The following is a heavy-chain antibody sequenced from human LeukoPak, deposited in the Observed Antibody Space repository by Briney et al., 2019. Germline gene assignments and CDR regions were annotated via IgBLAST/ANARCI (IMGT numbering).Heavy chain of an antibody. CDR2: ISSSGSTI. D-gene: IGHD6-19*01. CDR1: GFTFSSYE. CDR3: ARVDSSGWSNFDY. Sequence: GGSLRLSCAASGFTFSSYEMNWVRQAPGKGLEWVSYISSSGSTIYYADSVKGRFTISRDNAKNSLYLQMNSLRAEDTAVYYCARVDSSGWSNFDYWGQGTLVTVSS. V-gene: IGHV3-48*03. J-gene: IGHJ4*02.